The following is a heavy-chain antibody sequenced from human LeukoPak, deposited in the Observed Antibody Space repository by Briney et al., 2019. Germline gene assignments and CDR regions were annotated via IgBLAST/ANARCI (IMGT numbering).Heavy chain of an antibody. CDR2: IIPIFGTA. CDR3: ARGDEENNGKYCPTTSCFGGFDP. J-gene: IGHJ5*02. CDR1: GGTFSSYA. V-gene: IGHV1-69*13. Sequence: ASVQVSCKASGGTFSSYAINWVRQAPGQGLEWMGGIIPIFGTANYAQKFQGRVTITADESTSTGYMELSSLRSEDTAVYYCARGDEENNGKYCPTTSCFGGFDPWGQGTLVTVSS. D-gene: IGHD2-2*01.